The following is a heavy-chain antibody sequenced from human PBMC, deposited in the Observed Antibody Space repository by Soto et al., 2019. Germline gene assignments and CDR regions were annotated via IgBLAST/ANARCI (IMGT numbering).Heavy chain of an antibody. J-gene: IGHJ6*02. V-gene: IGHV3-33*01. D-gene: IGHD3-16*02. CDR2: IWYDGSNK. CDR3: ARDPPPDYDYVWGSYRSVDYYGMDV. Sequence: GGSLRLSCAASGFTFSSYGMHWVRQAPGKGLEWVAVIWYDGSNKYYADSVKGRFTISRDNSKNTLYLQMNSLRAEDTAVYYCARDPPPDYDYVWGSYRSVDYYGMDVWGQGTTVTVSS. CDR1: GFTFSSYG.